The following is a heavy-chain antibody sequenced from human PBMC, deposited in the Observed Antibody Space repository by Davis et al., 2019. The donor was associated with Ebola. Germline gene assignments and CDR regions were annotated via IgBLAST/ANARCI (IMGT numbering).Heavy chain of an antibody. CDR2: ISWNSGSI. CDR1: GFTFDDYA. V-gene: IGHV3-9*01. CDR3: AKDRSSYGLYDY. J-gene: IGHJ4*02. Sequence: PGGSLRLSCAASGFTFDDYAMHWVRQAPGKGLEWVSGISWNSGSIGYADSVKGRFTISRDNAKTSLYLQMNSLRAEDTALYYCAKDRSSYGLYDYWGQGTLVTVSS. D-gene: IGHD5-18*01.